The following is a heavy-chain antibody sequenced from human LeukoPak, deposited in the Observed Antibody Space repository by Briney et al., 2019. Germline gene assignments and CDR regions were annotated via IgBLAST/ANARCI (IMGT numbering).Heavy chain of an antibody. CDR3: ARVQNDFWSGYYDAFDI. J-gene: IGHJ3*02. Sequence: RGESLKISCKGSGYSFTSYWIGWVRQMPGKGLEWMGIIYPGDSDTRYSPSFQGQVTISADKSISTAYLQWSSLKASDTAMYYCARVQNDFWSGYYDAFDIWGQGTMVTVSS. CDR2: IYPGDSDT. CDR1: GYSFTSYW. V-gene: IGHV5-51*01. D-gene: IGHD3-3*01.